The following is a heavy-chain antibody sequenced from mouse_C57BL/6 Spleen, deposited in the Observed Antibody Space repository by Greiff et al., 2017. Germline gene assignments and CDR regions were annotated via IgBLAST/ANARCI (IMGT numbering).Heavy chain of an antibody. CDR1: GYTFTSYW. CDR2: IYPGSGST. D-gene: IGHD1-1*01. J-gene: IGHJ4*01. CDR3: ARGYYYGSSDAMDY. V-gene: IGHV1-55*01. Sequence: VQLQQPGAELVKPGASVKMSCKASGYTFTSYWITWVKQRPGQGLEWIGDIYPGSGSTNSNEKFKGKATLTVDTSSSTAYMQLSSLTSEDSAVYYCARGYYYGSSDAMDYWGQGTSVTVSS.